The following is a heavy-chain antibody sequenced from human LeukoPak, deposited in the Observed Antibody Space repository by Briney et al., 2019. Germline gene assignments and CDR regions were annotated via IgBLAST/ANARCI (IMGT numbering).Heavy chain of an antibody. V-gene: IGHV1-2*04. D-gene: IGHD3-22*01. CDR1: GYTFTGYY. Sequence: GASVKVSCKASGYTFTGYYMHWVRQAPGQGLEWMGWINPNSGGTNYAQKFQGWVTMTRDTSISTAYMELSRLRSDDTAVYYCAREPRSLGGSGYYPSYYYYGMDVWGQGTTVTVSS. CDR2: INPNSGGT. J-gene: IGHJ6*02. CDR3: AREPRSLGGSGYYPSYYYYGMDV.